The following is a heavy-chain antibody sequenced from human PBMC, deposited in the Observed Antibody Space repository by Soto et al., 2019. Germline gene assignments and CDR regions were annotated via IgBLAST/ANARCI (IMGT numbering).Heavy chain of an antibody. CDR1: GFTFTSSA. J-gene: IGHJ4*02. CDR3: AAPGNWNYGPARFDY. D-gene: IGHD1-7*01. CDR2: IVVGSGNT. Sequence: ASVKVSCKASGFTFTSSAVQWVRQARGQRLEWIGWIVVGSGNTNYAQKFQERVTITRDMSTSTAYMELSSLRSEDTAVYYCAAPGNWNYGPARFDYWGQGTLVTVSS. V-gene: IGHV1-58*01.